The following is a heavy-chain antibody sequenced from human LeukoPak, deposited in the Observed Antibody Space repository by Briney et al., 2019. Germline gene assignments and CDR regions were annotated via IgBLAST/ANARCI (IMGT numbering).Heavy chain of an antibody. V-gene: IGHV1-2*02. CDR3: ARSSGFFYYFDY. D-gene: IGHD3-22*01. J-gene: IGHJ4*02. CDR1: GYALTGYY. Sequence: ASVKVSCKASGYALTGYYFHWVRQAPGQGLEWMGWINPNIGDTNYAEKFQGRVTLTRDTSINIAYMELSRLTSDDTAVYYCARSSGFFYYFDYWGQGTLVSVFS. CDR2: INPNIGDT.